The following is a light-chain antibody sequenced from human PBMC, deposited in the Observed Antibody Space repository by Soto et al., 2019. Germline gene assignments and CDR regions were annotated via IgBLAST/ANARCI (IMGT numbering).Light chain of an antibody. CDR3: QQYGSSSWT. V-gene: IGKV3-20*01. CDR2: DAS. CDR1: QTVRNNY. Sequence: EFVLTQSPVTLSLSPGERATLSCRASQTVRNNYLAWYQQKPGQAPRLLIYDASSRATGIPDRFSGGGSGTDFTLTISRLEPEDFAVYYCQQYGSSSWTFGQGTKVDIK. J-gene: IGKJ1*01.